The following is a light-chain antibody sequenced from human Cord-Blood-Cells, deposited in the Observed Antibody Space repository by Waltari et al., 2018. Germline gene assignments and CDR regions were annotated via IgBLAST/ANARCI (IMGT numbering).Light chain of an antibody. J-gene: IGKJ4*01. CDR2: AAS. V-gene: IGKV1-39*01. CDR3: QQIYSTLT. CDR1: QSIRSY. Sequence: DIQMTQSPSSLSASVGDRVTITCRSSQSIRSYLHWYQQKPGKAPKLLIYAASSLQSVVPSRFIVSGSETDFTLTIIILQPDDFATYDCQQIYSTLTFGGGTKVAS.